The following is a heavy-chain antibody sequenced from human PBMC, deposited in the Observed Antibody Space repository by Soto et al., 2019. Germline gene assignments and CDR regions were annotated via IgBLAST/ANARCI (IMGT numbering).Heavy chain of an antibody. CDR3: AKAGLVVLDY. CDR1: GFTFSSYG. CDR2: ISYDGSNK. Sequence: QVQLVESGGGVVQPGRSLRLSCAASGFTFSSYGMHWVRQAPGKGLEWVAVISYDGSNKYYADSVKGRFTISRDNSKNTLYLQMNSLRAEDTAVYYCAKAGLVVLDYWGQGTLVTVSS. V-gene: IGHV3-30*18. J-gene: IGHJ4*02. D-gene: IGHD2-15*01.